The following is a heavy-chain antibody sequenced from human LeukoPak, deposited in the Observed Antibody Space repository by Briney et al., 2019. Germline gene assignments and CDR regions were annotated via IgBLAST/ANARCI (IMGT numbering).Heavy chain of an antibody. V-gene: IGHV3-21*01. J-gene: IGHJ4*02. CDR2: TSSSSSYI. Sequence: GGSLRLYCAASGFTFSSYSMKWLRPAPGQGLEWVTSTSSSSSYIYHADPLRGRFTISRDNAKNSLYLQMNSLRAEDTAVYSCARDGVKYDILTGYSKTIDYWGQGTLVTVSS. CDR1: GFTFSSYS. CDR3: ARDGVKYDILTGYSKTIDY. D-gene: IGHD3-9*01.